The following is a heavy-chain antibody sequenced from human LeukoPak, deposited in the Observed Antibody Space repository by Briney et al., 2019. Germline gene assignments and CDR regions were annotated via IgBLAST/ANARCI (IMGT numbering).Heavy chain of an antibody. D-gene: IGHD3-3*01. CDR2: IYYSGST. J-gene: IGHJ6*03. Sequence: SETLSLTCTVSGGSISSYYWSWIRQPPGKGLEWLGYIYYSGSTNYNPSLKSRVTISVDTSKNQFSLKLSSVTAADTAVYYCARGGKGITFFGVPHRSNYYYYYMDVWGKGTTVTVSS. CDR3: ARGGKGITFFGVPHRSNYYYYYMDV. CDR1: GGSISSYY. V-gene: IGHV4-59*01.